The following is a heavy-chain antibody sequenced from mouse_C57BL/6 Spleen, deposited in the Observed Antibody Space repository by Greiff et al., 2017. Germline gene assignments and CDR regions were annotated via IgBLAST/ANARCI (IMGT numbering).Heavy chain of an antibody. J-gene: IGHJ2*01. D-gene: IGHD2-3*01. CDR1: GYAFSSYW. CDR3: ARRDGYYVGYFDY. V-gene: IGHV1-80*01. Sequence: VQLQESGAELVKPGASVKISCKASGYAFSSYWMNWVKQRPGKGLAWIGQIYPGDGDTNYNGKFKGKATLTADKSSSTAYMQLSSLTSEDSAVYFCARRDGYYVGYFDYWGQGTTLTVAS. CDR2: IYPGDGDT.